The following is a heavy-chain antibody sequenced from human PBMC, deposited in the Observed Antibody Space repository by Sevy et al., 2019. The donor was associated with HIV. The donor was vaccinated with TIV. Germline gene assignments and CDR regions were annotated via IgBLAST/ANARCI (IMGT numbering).Heavy chain of an antibody. V-gene: IGHV4-34*01. J-gene: IGHJ4*02. Sequence: SETLSLTCAVYGGSFSGYYWSWIRQPPGKGLEWIGEINHSGSTNYNPSLKSRVTISVDTSKNQFSLKLSSVTAADTAVYYCARLYYYDSSGYFDYWGPGTLVTVSS. CDR3: ARLYYYDSSGYFDY. CDR1: GGSFSGYY. D-gene: IGHD3-22*01. CDR2: INHSGST.